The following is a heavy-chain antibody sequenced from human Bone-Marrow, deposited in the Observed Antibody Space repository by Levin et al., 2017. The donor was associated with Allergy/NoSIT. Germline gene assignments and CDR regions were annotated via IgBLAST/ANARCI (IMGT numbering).Heavy chain of an antibody. V-gene: IGHV3-74*01. J-gene: IGHJ4*02. CDR3: ASTNADYLRGTCSLDH. D-gene: IGHD3-16*01. CDR1: GFTFRNNW. CDR2: INDDGTNT. Sequence: GESLKISCAASGFTFRNNWMHWVRQSPGKGLVWVSRINDDGTNTNNADFVRGRFTISRDNAKNTLYLPMSSLSVEDTAMFFCASTNADYLRGTCSLDHWGQGTLVTVSS.